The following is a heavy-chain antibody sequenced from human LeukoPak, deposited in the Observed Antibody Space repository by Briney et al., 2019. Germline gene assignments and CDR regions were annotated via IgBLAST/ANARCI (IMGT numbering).Heavy chain of an antibody. J-gene: IGHJ4*02. D-gene: IGHD2-2*01. CDR1: GFTVSNAW. CDR3: AREGPSPGFDY. Sequence: GGSLRLSCAASGFTVSNAWMSWVRQAPGKGLEWVGRIKSKSDGGTTDYAAPVKGRFTISRDESKNTLYLQMNSLRAEDTAVYYCAREGPSPGFDYWGQGTLVTVSS. CDR2: IKSKSDGGTT. V-gene: IGHV3-15*01.